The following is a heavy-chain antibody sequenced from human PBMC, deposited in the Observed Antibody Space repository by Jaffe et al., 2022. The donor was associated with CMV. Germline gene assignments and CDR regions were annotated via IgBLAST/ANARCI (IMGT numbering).Heavy chain of an antibody. CDR2: TYYRSKWYN. V-gene: IGHV6-1*01. J-gene: IGHJ6*02. CDR1: GDSVSSNSAA. CDR3: ARDKSPVHSPRYSSGWYGYYYYYGMDV. Sequence: QVQLQQSGPGLVKPSQTLSLTCAISGDSVSSNSAAWNWIRQSPSRGLEWLGRTYYRSKWYNDYAVSVKSRITINPDTSKNQFSLQLNSVTPEDTAVYYCARDKSPVHSPRYSSGWYGYYYYYGMDVWGQGTTVTVSS. D-gene: IGHD6-19*01.